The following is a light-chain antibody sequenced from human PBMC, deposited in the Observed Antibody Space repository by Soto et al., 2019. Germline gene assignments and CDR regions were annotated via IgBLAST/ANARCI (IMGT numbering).Light chain of an antibody. V-gene: IGLV2-23*02. CDR2: EVN. Sequence: QSALTQPASVSGSPGQSITISCTGTSNDVGGYNLVSWFQQHPGKAPKLMISEVNKRPSGVSDRFSGSKSANTASLTISGLRAEDEADYYFCSRVVGSSAQWVFGGRTKVTVL. J-gene: IGLJ3*02. CDR3: CSRVVGSSAQWV. CDR1: SNDVGGYNL.